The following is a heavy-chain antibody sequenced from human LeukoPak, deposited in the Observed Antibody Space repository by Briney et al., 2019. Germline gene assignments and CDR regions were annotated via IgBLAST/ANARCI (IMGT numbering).Heavy chain of an antibody. J-gene: IGHJ6*02. CDR2: ISYDGSNK. Sequence: PGGSLRLSCEASGFTFSNYGMHWVRQAPGKGLEWVAVISYDGSNKYYVDSVKGRFTISRDNSKNTLYLQMNSLRVEDTAVYYCAKSSTTYYYAMDVWGQGTTVTVSS. CDR3: AKSSTTYYYAMDV. D-gene: IGHD2-2*01. CDR1: GFTFSNYG. V-gene: IGHV3-30*18.